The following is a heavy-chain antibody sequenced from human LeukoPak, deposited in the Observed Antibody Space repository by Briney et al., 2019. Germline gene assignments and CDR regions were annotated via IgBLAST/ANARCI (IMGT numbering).Heavy chain of an antibody. CDR1: GGSISSSSYY. J-gene: IGHJ4*02. Sequence: PSETLSLTCTVSGGSISSSSYYWGWIRQPLGKGLEWIGSIYYSGSTYYNPSLKSRVTISVDTSKNQFSLKLSSVTAADTAVYYCGRDGYNYFDYWGQGTLVTVSS. D-gene: IGHD5-24*01. CDR3: GRDGYNYFDY. CDR2: IYYSGST. V-gene: IGHV4-39*02.